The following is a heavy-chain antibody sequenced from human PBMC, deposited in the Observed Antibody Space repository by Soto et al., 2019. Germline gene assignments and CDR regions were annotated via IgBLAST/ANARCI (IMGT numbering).Heavy chain of an antibody. CDR3: AKQRDSSGYYKAGDAFDI. J-gene: IGHJ3*02. D-gene: IGHD3-22*01. Sequence: EVQLVESGGGLGQPGRSLRLSCAASGFIFDDYAMHWVRQAPGKGLEWVSGISWNCGTMGYADYVRGRFTISRDNAKNSLYLQMNSLRPDDTAFYYCAKQRDSSGYYKAGDAFDIWGQGTKVTVSS. CDR1: GFIFDDYA. CDR2: ISWNCGTM. V-gene: IGHV3-9*01.